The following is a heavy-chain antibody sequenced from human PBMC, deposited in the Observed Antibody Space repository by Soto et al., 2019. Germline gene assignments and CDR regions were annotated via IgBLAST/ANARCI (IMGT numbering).Heavy chain of an antibody. CDR1: GASISSGGYY. CDR2: IYYSGST. J-gene: IGHJ6*02. V-gene: IGHV4-31*01. CDR3: GGGAYPYYHYGMDV. Sequence: QLQLQESGPGLVKPSQTLSLTCTVSGASISSGGYYWSWIRQHPGKGLEWIGYIYYSGSTSYSPSLKRTVTTSVDTPKNQFSLQLSSVTDADTAVYYCGGGAYPYYHYGMDVWGQGTTVTVSS. D-gene: IGHD4-17*01.